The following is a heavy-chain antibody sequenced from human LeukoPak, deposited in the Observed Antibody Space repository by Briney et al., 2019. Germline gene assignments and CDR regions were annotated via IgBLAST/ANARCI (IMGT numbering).Heavy chain of an antibody. CDR1: GFTFSTYA. Sequence: PGGSLRLSRAASGFTFSTYAMSWVRQAPGKGLEWVSVIYSGGTTYYADSVKGRFTISRDNSKNTLHLQMNSLRAEDTAVYYCARDQYSYAHAAHWGQGTLVTVSS. CDR3: ARDQYSYAHAAH. J-gene: IGHJ4*02. V-gene: IGHV3-66*01. D-gene: IGHD5-18*01. CDR2: IYSGGTT.